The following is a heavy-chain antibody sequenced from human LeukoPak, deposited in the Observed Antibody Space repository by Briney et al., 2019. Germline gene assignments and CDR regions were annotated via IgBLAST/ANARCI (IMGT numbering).Heavy chain of an antibody. V-gene: IGHV4-4*07. Sequence: SETLSLTCTVSGGSISSYYWSWIRQPAGKGLEWIGRIYTSGSTNYNPSLKSRVTMSVDTSKNQFSLKLSSVTAADTAVYYCARAQYYYDSSGRNWFDPWGQGTLVTVSS. J-gene: IGHJ5*02. CDR2: IYTSGST. D-gene: IGHD3-22*01. CDR1: GGSISSYY. CDR3: ARAQYYYDSSGRNWFDP.